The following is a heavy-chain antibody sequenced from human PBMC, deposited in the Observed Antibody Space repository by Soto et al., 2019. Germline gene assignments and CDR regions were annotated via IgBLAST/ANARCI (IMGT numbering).Heavy chain of an antibody. CDR2: IGTAGDT. CDR3: ARMSIAAAFDY. D-gene: IGHD6-6*01. J-gene: IGHJ4*02. Sequence: PGGSLRLSCAASGFTFSSCDMHWVRQATGKGLEWVSAIGTAGDTYYPGSVKGRFTISRENAKNSLYLQMNSLRAGDTAVYYCARMSIAAAFDYWGQGTLVTVSS. V-gene: IGHV3-13*01. CDR1: GFTFSSCD.